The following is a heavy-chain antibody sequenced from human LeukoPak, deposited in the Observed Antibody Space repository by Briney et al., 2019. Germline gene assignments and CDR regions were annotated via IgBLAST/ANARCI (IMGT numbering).Heavy chain of an antibody. V-gene: IGHV3-30*02. CDR2: IRYVGSNK. D-gene: IGHD3-10*01. Sequence: GGSLRLSCAASGFTFSSYGMHWVRQAPGKGLEWVAFIRYVGSNKYYADSVKGRFTISRDNSKNTLYLQMNSLRAEDTAVYYCAKGGGEYYFDYWGQGTLVTVSS. CDR3: AKGGGEYYFDY. CDR1: GFTFSSYG. J-gene: IGHJ4*02.